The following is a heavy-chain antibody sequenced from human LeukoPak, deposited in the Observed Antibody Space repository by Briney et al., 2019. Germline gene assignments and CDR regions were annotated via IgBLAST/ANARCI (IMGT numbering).Heavy chain of an antibody. D-gene: IGHD2-15*01. J-gene: IGHJ5*02. Sequence: AQTLSLTCTVSGGSISSGGYFWSWIRQHPGKGLEWIGYIYYSGSTNYNPSLKSRVTISVDTSKNQFSLKLSSVTAADTAVYYCARQRSEGGYCSGGSCLTWFDPWGQGTLVTVSS. CDR1: GGSISSGGYF. CDR2: IYYSGST. CDR3: ARQRSEGGYCSGGSCLTWFDP. V-gene: IGHV4-31*03.